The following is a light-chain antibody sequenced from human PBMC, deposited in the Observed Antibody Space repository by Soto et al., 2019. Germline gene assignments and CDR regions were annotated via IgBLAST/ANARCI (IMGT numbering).Light chain of an antibody. CDR3: SSYTSSSTLV. CDR1: SSDVGGYNY. CDR2: DVS. J-gene: IGLJ1*01. V-gene: IGLV2-14*01. Sequence: QSTLTQHAYVSGSPGQSLTISCTGTSSDVGGYNYVSWYQQHPGKAPKLMIYDVSNRPSGVSNRFSGSKSGNTASLTISGLQAEDEADYYCSSYTSSSTLVFGTGTKLTVL.